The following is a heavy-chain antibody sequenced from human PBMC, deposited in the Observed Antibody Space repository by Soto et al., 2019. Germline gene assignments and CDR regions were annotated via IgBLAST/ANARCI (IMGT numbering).Heavy chain of an antibody. CDR1: GYTFTSYG. CDR3: ARLLGYCSSTSCSCFDY. CDR2: ISAYNGNT. J-gene: IGHJ4*02. D-gene: IGHD2-2*01. Sequence: ASVKVSCKASGYTFTSYGISWVRQAPGQGLEWMGWISAYNGNTNYAQKLQGRVTMTTDTSTSTAYMELRSLRSDDTAVYYCARLLGYCSSTSCSCFDYWGQGTLVTVSS. V-gene: IGHV1-18*01.